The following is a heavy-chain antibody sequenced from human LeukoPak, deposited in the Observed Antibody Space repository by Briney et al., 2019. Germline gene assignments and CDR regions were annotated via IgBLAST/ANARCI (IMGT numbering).Heavy chain of an antibody. V-gene: IGHV3-53*01. Sequence: GGSLRLSCTVSGFTFSSNSMSWVRQAPGKGLEWVSVIYSDNTHYSNSVKGRFTISKDNTKNNLYLQMNSLRAEDTAVYYCARDLHSGSYWSVAYWGQGTLVTAS. CDR3: ARDLHSGSYWSVAY. D-gene: IGHD1-26*01. J-gene: IGHJ4*02. CDR2: IYSDNT. CDR1: GFTFSSNS.